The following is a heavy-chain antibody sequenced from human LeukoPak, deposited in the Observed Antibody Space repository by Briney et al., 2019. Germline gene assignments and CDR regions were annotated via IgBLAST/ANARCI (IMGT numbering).Heavy chain of an antibody. CDR3: ARLPPYGSGLDDAFDI. J-gene: IGHJ3*02. Sequence: ASVKVSCKASGYTFTSYDINWVRQATGQGLEWMGWMNPNSGNTGYAQKFQGRVTMTRNTSISTAYMELSSLRSEDTAVYYCARLPPYGSGLDDAFDIWGQGTMVTVSS. D-gene: IGHD3-10*01. CDR1: GYTFTSYD. V-gene: IGHV1-8*01. CDR2: MNPNSGNT.